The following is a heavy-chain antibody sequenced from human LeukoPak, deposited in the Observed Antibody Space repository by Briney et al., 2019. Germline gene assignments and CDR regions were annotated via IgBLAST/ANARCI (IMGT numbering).Heavy chain of an antibody. CDR3: ARVANKVTDLYRFDY. CDR1: GGSITSGGYY. J-gene: IGHJ4*02. Sequence: ASETLSLTCTVSGGSITSGGYYWSWIRQHPGKGLEWIGYIYYSGSTYYNPSLKSRVTISVDTSKNQFSLKLSSVTAADTAVYYCARVANKVTDLYRFDYWGQGTLVTVSS. CDR2: IYYSGST. V-gene: IGHV4-31*03. D-gene: IGHD2-21*02.